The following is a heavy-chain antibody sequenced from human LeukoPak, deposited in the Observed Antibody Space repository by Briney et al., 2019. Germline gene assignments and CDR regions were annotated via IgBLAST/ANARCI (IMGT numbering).Heavy chain of an antibody. D-gene: IGHD6-19*01. J-gene: IGHJ4*02. Sequence: GGSLRLSCAASGFTFSSYSMSWVRQAPGKGLEWVSAISGSGGSTYYADSVKGRFTISRDNSKNTLYLQMNSLRAEDTAVYYCAKDQQWLVLYYFDYWGQGTLVTVSS. V-gene: IGHV3-23*01. CDR2: ISGSGGST. CDR1: GFTFSSYS. CDR3: AKDQQWLVLYYFDY.